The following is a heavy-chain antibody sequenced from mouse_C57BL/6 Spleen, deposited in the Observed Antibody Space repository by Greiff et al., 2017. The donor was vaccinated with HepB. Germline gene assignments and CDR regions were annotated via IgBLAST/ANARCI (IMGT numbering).Heavy chain of an antibody. CDR2: IYPGDGDT. V-gene: IGHV1-82*01. CDR3: ARSGTSDAMDY. Sequence: QVQLQQSGPELVKPGASVKISCKASGYAFSSSWMNWVKQRPGKGLEWIGRIYPGDGDTNDNGKFKGKATLTADKSSSTAYMQLSSLTSEDSAVYFCARSGTSDAMDYWGQGTSVTVSS. J-gene: IGHJ4*01. CDR1: GYAFSSSW. D-gene: IGHD3-1*01.